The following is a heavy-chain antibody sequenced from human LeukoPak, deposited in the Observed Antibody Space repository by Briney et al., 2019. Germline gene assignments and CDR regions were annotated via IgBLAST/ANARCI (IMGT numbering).Heavy chain of an antibody. V-gene: IGHV3-21*01. CDR2: ISSSSSYI. D-gene: IGHD2-2*01. CDR1: GFTFSSYS. CDR3: ARDLRDTVLVPGPRLCNYPPTGGYYYYYMGV. J-gene: IGHJ6*03. Sequence: PGGSLRLSCAASGFTFSSYSMNWVRQAPGKGLEWVSSISSSSSYIYYADSVKGRFTISSDNAKNSLYLQMNSLRAEDTAVYYCARDLRDTVLVPGPRLCNYPPTGGYYYYYMGVWAKGPTVTVFS.